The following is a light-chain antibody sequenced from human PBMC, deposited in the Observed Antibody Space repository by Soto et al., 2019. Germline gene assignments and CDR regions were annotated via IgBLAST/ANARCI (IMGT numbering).Light chain of an antibody. Sequence: SYELTQPPSVSVAPGKTWRSTCGGNNIGSKSVQWYQQKPGQAPVLVIYYDTDRPSGIPERFPGSNSGNTATLTISRVEAGDEADYYCQVWDSSSDHVVFGGGIKLTVL. CDR3: QVWDSSSDHVV. J-gene: IGLJ2*01. CDR2: YDT. V-gene: IGLV3-21*04. CDR1: NIGSKS.